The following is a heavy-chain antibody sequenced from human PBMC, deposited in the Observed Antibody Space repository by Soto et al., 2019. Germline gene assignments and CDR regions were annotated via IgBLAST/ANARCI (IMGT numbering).Heavy chain of an antibody. CDR1: GGTFSSYA. CDR2: IIPIFGTA. Sequence: QVQLVQSGAEVKKPGSSVKVSCKASGGTFSSYAISWVRQAPGQGLEWMGGIIPIFGTANYAQKFQGRVTITADESTSTAYMGLSSLRSEDTAVYYCARDRGRDYYDSSGYYLLSKGHFDYWGQGTLVTVSS. D-gene: IGHD3-22*01. V-gene: IGHV1-69*01. CDR3: ARDRGRDYYDSSGYYLLSKGHFDY. J-gene: IGHJ4*02.